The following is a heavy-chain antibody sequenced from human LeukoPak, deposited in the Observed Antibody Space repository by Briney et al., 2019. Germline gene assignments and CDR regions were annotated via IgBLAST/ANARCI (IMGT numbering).Heavy chain of an antibody. Sequence: GGFLRLSCAASGFTVSSNYMSWVRQAPGKGLEWVSVIYSGGSTYYADSVKGRFTISRHNSKNTLYLQMNSLRAEDTAVYYCASRGKEMATTTDYWGQGTLVTVSS. J-gene: IGHJ4*02. CDR3: ASRGKEMATTTDY. D-gene: IGHD5-24*01. CDR1: GFTVSSNY. CDR2: IYSGGST. V-gene: IGHV3-53*04.